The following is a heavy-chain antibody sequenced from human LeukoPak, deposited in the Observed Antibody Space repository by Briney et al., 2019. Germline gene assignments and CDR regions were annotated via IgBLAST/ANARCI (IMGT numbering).Heavy chain of an antibody. V-gene: IGHV1-69*06. Sequence: ASVKVSCKASGGTFNTYAINWVRQAPEQGLEWMGRIIPVFGTPKYAQKFQGRVTITADKSTSTAYMELSSLRSEDTAVYYCAREGIAAAGTLLDYWGQGTLVTVSS. J-gene: IGHJ4*02. CDR3: AREGIAAAGTLLDY. CDR2: IIPVFGTP. CDR1: GGTFNTYA. D-gene: IGHD6-13*01.